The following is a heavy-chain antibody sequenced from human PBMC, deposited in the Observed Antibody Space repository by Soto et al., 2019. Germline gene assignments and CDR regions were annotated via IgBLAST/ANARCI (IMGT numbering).Heavy chain of an antibody. D-gene: IGHD3-9*01. CDR2: IYYSGNT. CDR3: ARHVHILTALPLDY. Sequence: SETLSLTCTVSGGSITDYYWSWIRQPPGKRLEWIGYIYYSGNTKYNPSFKSRVSMSVDTSTNQFSLRLSSVTAADTAVYYCARHVHILTALPLDYLGQGTLVTVSS. J-gene: IGHJ4*02. V-gene: IGHV4-59*08. CDR1: GGSITDYY.